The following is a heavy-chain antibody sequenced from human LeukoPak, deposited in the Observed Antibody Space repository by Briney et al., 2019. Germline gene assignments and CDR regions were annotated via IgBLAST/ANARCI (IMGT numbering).Heavy chain of an antibody. D-gene: IGHD2-2*01. V-gene: IGHV1-2*02. CDR3: ARDRYCSSTSCSYFDY. J-gene: IGHJ4*02. CDR2: INPNSGGT. Sequence: ASVKVSCKASGYTFTGYYMHWVRQAPGQGLEWMRWINPNSGGTNYAQKFQGRVTMTRDTSISTAYMELSRLRSDDTAVYYCARDRYCSSTSCSYFDYWGQGTLVTVSS. CDR1: GYTFTGYY.